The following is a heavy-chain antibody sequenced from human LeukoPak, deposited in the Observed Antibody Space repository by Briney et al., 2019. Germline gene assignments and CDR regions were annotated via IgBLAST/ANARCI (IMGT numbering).Heavy chain of an antibody. D-gene: IGHD3-9*01. V-gene: IGHV3-23*01. CDR1: GFTFSNYA. CDR2: LSGGGDST. CDR3: AKVGDILTGYYFDY. J-gene: IGHJ4*02. Sequence: GGSLRLSCAASGFTFSNYAMSWVRQAPGKGLEWVSALSGGGDSTYYADSVKGRFTISRDNSKNTLYLQMNSLRAEDTAVYYCAKVGDILTGYYFDYWGQGTLVTVSS.